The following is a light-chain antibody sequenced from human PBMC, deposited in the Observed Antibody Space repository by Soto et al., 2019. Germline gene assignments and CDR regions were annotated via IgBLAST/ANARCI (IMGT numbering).Light chain of an antibody. V-gene: IGLV1-47*02. Sequence: QSVLTQPPSASGTPGQRVTISCSGSSSNIGSNYVYWYQQLPGTAPKLLIYSNNQRPSGVPDRFSGSKSGTSASLAISGLRSEHEADYYCAAWDDSLRGVVFGGGTKLTVL. CDR3: AAWDDSLRGVV. CDR1: SSNIGSNY. CDR2: SNN. J-gene: IGLJ2*01.